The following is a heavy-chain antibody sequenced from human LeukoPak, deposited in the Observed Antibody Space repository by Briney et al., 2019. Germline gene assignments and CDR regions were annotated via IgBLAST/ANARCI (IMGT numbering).Heavy chain of an antibody. CDR3: ARDGTTTDDY. CDR2: ISGYNDNP. V-gene: IGHV1-18*01. J-gene: IGHJ4*02. CDR1: GDSLSVSG. D-gene: IGHD1-26*01. Sequence: ASAKVSSKQPGDSLSVSGASWGSDRPEQRVEWMGWISGYNDNPNYAQKFQGRVTMTADTSTSTAYMDLRSLTSDDTAVYYCARDGTTTDDYWGQGTLVTVSS.